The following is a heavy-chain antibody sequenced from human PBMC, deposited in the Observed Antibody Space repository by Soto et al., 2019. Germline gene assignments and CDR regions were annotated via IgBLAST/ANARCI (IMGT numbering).Heavy chain of an antibody. D-gene: IGHD4-17*01. CDR3: AWDDDYGDNGLDY. J-gene: IGHJ4*02. V-gene: IGHV3-33*01. Sequence: QVQLVESGGGVVQPGGSLRLSCAASGFTFGRHGMHWVRQAPGKGLEWVAVIGSDGRRDSYADSVKGRFTISRDNGQNTLYLQMNSLRAEDTAVYSCAWDDDYGDNGLDYWGQGTLVTVSS. CDR2: IGSDGRRD. CDR1: GFTFGRHG.